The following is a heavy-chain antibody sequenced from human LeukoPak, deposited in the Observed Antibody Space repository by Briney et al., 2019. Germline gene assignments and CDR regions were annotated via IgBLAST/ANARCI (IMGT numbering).Heavy chain of an antibody. Sequence: SETLSLTCAVYGGSFSGYYWSWIRQPPGKGLEWIGEINHSGSTNYNPSLKSRVTISVDTSKNQFSLKLSSVTAADTAVYYCATRAGTIQVDIWGQGTMVTVSS. CDR1: GGSFSGYY. CDR2: INHSGST. CDR3: ATRAGTIQVDI. J-gene: IGHJ3*02. D-gene: IGHD6-19*01. V-gene: IGHV4-34*01.